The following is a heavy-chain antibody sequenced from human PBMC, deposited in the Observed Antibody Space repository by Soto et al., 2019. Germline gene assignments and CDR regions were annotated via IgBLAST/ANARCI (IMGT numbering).Heavy chain of an antibody. Sequence: SETLSLTCTVSGGSISSGGYYWSWIRQHPGKGLEWIGYIYYSGSTYYNPSLKSRVTISVDTSKNQFSLKLSSVTAADTAVYYCARTRNDYGEAWFDPWGQGTLVTVS. D-gene: IGHD4-17*01. J-gene: IGHJ5*02. CDR3: ARTRNDYGEAWFDP. CDR1: GGSISSGGYY. CDR2: IYYSGST. V-gene: IGHV4-31*03.